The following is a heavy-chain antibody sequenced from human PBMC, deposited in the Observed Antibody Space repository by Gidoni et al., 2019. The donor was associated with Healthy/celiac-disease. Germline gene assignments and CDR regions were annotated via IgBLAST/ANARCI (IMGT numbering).Heavy chain of an antibody. CDR2: INWNGGST. V-gene: IGHV3-20*04. CDR1: GFTFDDYG. Sequence: EVQLVESGGGLVRPGGSLRLSCSASGFTFDDYGMSWVRQAPGKGLEWVSGINWNGGSTGYADSVKGRFTISRDNAKNSLYLQMNSLRAEDTALYYCARVRASGIGNPDAFDIWGQGTMVTVSS. J-gene: IGHJ3*02. D-gene: IGHD6-13*01. CDR3: ARVRASGIGNPDAFDI.